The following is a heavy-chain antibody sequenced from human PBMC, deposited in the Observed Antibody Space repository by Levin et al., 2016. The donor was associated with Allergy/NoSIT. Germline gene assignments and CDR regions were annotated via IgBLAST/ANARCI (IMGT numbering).Heavy chain of an antibody. CDR2: ITSSDGRT. CDR3: AKHGLVGTSTGYYYSMDV. Sequence: GESLKISCAASGFTFSTYAMVWIRQAPGKGLEWVSSITSSDGRTYYADSVKGRFTISRDNSNNTVSLQMNSLRAEDTALYYCAKHGLVGTSTGYYYSMDVWGKGTTVTVSS. V-gene: IGHV3-23*01. J-gene: IGHJ6*03. CDR1: GFTFSTYA. D-gene: IGHD1-26*01.